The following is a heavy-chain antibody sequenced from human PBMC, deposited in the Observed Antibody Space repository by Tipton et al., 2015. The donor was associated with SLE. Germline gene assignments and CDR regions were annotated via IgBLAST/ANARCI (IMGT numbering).Heavy chain of an antibody. CDR2: MKEDGSDI. J-gene: IGHJ4*02. Sequence: SLRLSCAASGFSSSSFTMTWVRQAPGKGLEWVANMKEDGSDIYYVDSVNGRFTISRDNAKNSLHLQMNSLRVEDTAMYYCARGGMSRNDYWGQGTLVTVSS. CDR1: GFSSSSFT. D-gene: IGHD6-13*01. V-gene: IGHV3-7*04. CDR3: ARGGMSRNDY.